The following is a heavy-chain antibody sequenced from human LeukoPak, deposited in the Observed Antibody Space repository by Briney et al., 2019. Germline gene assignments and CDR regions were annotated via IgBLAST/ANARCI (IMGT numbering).Heavy chain of an antibody. CDR3: AKDPQLYDILTGYYPDY. V-gene: IGHV3-30*18. Sequence: PGGSLRLSRAASGFTFSSYGMHWVRQAPGKGLEWVAVISYDGSNKYYADSVKGRFTISRDNSKNTLYLQMNSLRAEDTAVYYCAKDPQLYDILTGYYPDYWGQGTLVTVSS. J-gene: IGHJ4*02. CDR1: GFTFSSYG. D-gene: IGHD3-9*01. CDR2: ISYDGSNK.